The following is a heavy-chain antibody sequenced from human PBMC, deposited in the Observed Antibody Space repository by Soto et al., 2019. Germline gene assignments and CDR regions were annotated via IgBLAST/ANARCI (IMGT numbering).Heavy chain of an antibody. V-gene: IGHV3-9*01. CDR2: ISWNSGSL. CDR3: AKVMNGYVFDF. J-gene: IGHJ4*02. CDR1: GFTFDDYA. Sequence: EVQLVESGGGLVQPGRSLRLSCAASGFTFDDYAMHWVRQAPGKGLEWVSGISWNSGSLDYAGSVKGRFTVSRDNAKNSLYLQMNRLRAEYTALYYCAKVMNGYVFDFWGQGALGSVSS. D-gene: IGHD5-12*01.